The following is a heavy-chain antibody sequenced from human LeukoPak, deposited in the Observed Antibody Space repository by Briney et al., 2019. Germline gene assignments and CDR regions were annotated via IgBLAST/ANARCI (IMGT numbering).Heavy chain of an antibody. V-gene: IGHV4-4*07. Sequence: SETLSLTCTVSGGSISSYYWSCIRQPAGKGLEWIVRIYTSGSTNYNPSLTSRVPMSVDPSKNQFSLKLSSVTAADPAVYYCAREQGGSWFGDSRGAFDIWGQGTMVTVSS. CDR3: AREQGGSWFGDSRGAFDI. CDR2: IYTSGST. D-gene: IGHD3-10*01. J-gene: IGHJ3*02. CDR1: GGSISSYY.